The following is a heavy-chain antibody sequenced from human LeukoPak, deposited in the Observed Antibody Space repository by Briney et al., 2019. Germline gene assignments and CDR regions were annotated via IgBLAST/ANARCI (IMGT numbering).Heavy chain of an antibody. V-gene: IGHV1-18*01. CDR1: GYTFTNYG. J-gene: IGHJ5*02. CDR3: ARDGGTSSSSCWFDP. D-gene: IGHD6-13*01. CDR2: ISTYTGNT. Sequence: ASVKVSCKASGYTFTNYGISWVRQAPGQGLEWMGWISTYTGNTNYAQNLQGRVTMTTDTSTSTAYMELRSLRSDDTAVYYCARDGGTSSSSCWFDPWGQGTLVTVSS.